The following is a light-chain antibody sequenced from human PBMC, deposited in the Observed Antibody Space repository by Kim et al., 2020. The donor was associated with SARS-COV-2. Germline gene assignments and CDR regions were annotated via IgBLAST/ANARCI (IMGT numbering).Light chain of an antibody. CDR1: SSDVGGYNY. CDR2: DVS. CDR3: SSYTSSSTLGV. Sequence: QSITHSCTGTSSDVGGYNYVSWYQQHPGKAPKLMIYDVSNRPSGVSNRFSGSKSGNTASLTISGLQAEDEADYYCSSYTSSSTLGVFGTGTKVTVL. J-gene: IGLJ1*01. V-gene: IGLV2-14*03.